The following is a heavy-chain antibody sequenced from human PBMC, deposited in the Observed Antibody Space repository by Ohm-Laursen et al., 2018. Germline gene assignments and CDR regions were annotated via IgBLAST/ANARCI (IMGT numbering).Heavy chain of an antibody. V-gene: IGHV1-69*13. J-gene: IGHJ6*02. CDR2: IIPIFGTA. CDR3: ARDLRLYYYDSSGYSYYGMDV. D-gene: IGHD3-22*01. CDR1: GGTFSSYA. Sequence: SVKVSCKASGGTFSSYAISWVRQAPGQGLEWMGGIIPIFGTANYAQKFQGRVTITADESTSTAYMELSSLRSEDTAVYYCARDLRLYYYDSSGYSYYGMDVWGQGTTVTVSS.